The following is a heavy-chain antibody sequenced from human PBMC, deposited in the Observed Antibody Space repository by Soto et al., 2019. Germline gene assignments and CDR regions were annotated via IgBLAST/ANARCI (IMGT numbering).Heavy chain of an antibody. CDR3: ASYTRPLDAFDI. CDR1: GFTIRTYG. V-gene: IGHV3-7*01. J-gene: IGHJ3*02. CDR2: IKQDGSAK. D-gene: IGHD3-16*01. Sequence: GGSLRLSCEASGFTIRTYGMSWVRQAPGKGLEWVANIKQDGSAKYYVDSVKGRFTISRDNAKNSLYLQMNSLRAEDTAVYYCASYTRPLDAFDIWGQGTMVTVS.